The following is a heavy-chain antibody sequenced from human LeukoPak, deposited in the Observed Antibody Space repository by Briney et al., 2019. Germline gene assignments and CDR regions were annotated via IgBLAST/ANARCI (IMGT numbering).Heavy chain of an antibody. V-gene: IGHV3-49*03. Sequence: GGSLRLSCTASGFTFGDYAMSWFRQAPGKGLEWVGFIRSKAYGGTTEYAASVKGRFTISRDDSKSIAYLQMNSLKTEDTAVYYCTRAEVVGASPIFDYWGQGTLVTVSS. CDR3: TRAEVVGASPIFDY. D-gene: IGHD1-26*01. J-gene: IGHJ4*02. CDR2: IRSKAYGGTT. CDR1: GFTFGDYA.